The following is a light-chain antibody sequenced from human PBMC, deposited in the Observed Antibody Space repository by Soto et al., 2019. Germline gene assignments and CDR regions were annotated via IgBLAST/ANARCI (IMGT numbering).Light chain of an antibody. CDR2: AAS. CDR1: QTIDIS. CDR3: LQHYNFSWT. J-gene: IGKJ1*01. Sequence: IPLTQSPCTLDASFGLTVTLTWPASQTIDISLAWFQQRPGQAPKVLIYAASGLATGVPSTFSGSGSGTEFTLTISSLQPEDFATYYCLQHYNFSWTFGQGTKVDIK. V-gene: IGKV1-5*01.